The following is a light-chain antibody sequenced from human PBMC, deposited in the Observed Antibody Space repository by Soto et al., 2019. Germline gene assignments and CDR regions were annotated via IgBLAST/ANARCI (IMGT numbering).Light chain of an antibody. J-gene: IGKJ4*01. Sequence: EIGMTQSPATLTVTPGERATLSCRASQSISSNLAWYQQKPGRAPRLLMFRTSSRATGFPARFSGSGSGTEFNLTISSLQSEDFGVYYCQQYNNWPRATFGGGTKVDIK. CDR1: QSISSN. V-gene: IGKV3-15*01. CDR3: QQYNNWPRAT. CDR2: RTS.